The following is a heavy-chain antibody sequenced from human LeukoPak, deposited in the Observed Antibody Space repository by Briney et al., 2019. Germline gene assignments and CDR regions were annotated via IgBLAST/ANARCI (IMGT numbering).Heavy chain of an antibody. CDR1: GFTFSSYS. Sequence: GGSLRLSCAASGFTFSSYSMNWVRQAPGKGLEWVSSISSSSSYIYYADSVKGRFTISRDNAKNSLYLQMNSLRAEDTAVYFCARHKSFDYLSPIDSWGQGTLVTVSS. CDR2: ISSSSSYI. V-gene: IGHV3-21*01. D-gene: IGHD3-9*01. CDR3: ARHKSFDYLSPIDS. J-gene: IGHJ4*02.